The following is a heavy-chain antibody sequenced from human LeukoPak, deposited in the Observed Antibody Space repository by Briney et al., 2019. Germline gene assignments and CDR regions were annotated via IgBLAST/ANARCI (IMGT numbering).Heavy chain of an antibody. J-gene: IGHJ4*02. CDR2: ISAYNGNT. CDR3: ARMDLAARPVGDDY. D-gene: IGHD6-6*01. Sequence: ASVKISCKASGYTFTSYGISWVRQAPGQGLEWMGWISAYNGNTNYAQKLQGRVTMTTDTSTSTAYMELRSLRSDDTAVYYCARMDLAARPVGDDYWGQGTLVTVSS. V-gene: IGHV1-18*01. CDR1: GYTFTSYG.